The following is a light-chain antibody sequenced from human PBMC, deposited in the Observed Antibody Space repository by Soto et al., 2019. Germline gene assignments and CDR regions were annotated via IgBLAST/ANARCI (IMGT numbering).Light chain of an antibody. CDR1: QNVDTK. V-gene: IGKV3D-15*01. Sequence: VMTQSPAKLSVSPGEGVTLFCRASQNVDTKLAWYQMKPGQAPRLLIYASSTRAAGIPGTFSGSGSGTQCSLTIISVQSEDSAGYSCQQYYHWGLSFGGGTKVEI. CDR3: QQYYHWGLS. CDR2: ASS. J-gene: IGKJ4*01.